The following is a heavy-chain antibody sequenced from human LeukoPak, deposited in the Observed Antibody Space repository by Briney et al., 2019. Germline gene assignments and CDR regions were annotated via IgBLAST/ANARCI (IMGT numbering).Heavy chain of an antibody. CDR2: ISAYNGIT. V-gene: IGHV1-18*04. D-gene: IGHD3-10*01. CDR1: GYTFTGYY. CDR3: ARITMVRGVIFDWYFDL. Sequence: ASVKVSCKASGYTFTGYYMHWVRQAPGQGLEWMGWISAYNGITNYAQKLQGRVTMTTDTSTSIAHMELRSLRSDDTAVYYCARITMVRGVIFDWYFDLWGRGTLVTVSS. J-gene: IGHJ2*01.